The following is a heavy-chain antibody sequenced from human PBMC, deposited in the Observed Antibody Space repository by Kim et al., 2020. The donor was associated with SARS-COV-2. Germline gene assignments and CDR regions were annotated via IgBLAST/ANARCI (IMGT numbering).Heavy chain of an antibody. J-gene: IGHJ4*02. Sequence: NYAQKLQGRVTMTPDTSTSTAYMELRSLRSDDTAVYYCARAIVVVVAADYWGQGTLVTVSS. D-gene: IGHD2-15*01. CDR3: ARAIVVVVAADY. V-gene: IGHV1-18*01.